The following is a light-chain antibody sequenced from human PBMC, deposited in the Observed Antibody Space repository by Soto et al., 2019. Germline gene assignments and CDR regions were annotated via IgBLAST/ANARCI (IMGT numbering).Light chain of an antibody. V-gene: IGLV2-14*01. J-gene: IGLJ1*01. Sequence: QSALTQPASVSGSPGQSITISCTGTSRDVGGYNFVSWYRQHPGKVPKLIIYGVSNRPSGVSNRFSGSKSGTTASLTISGLQAEDEADYYCSSYTVSLTLYVFGTGTKVTVL. CDR1: SRDVGGYNF. CDR3: SSYTVSLTLYV. CDR2: GVS.